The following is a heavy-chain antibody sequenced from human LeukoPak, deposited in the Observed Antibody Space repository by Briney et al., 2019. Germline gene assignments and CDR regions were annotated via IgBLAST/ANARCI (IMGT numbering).Heavy chain of an antibody. V-gene: IGHV3-49*03. Sequence: GGSLRLSCIASGFSFVDDAWSGFRPAPGRGLEFVSFIRKKGYGETTDYAASVRGRFTISRDDAKGTAYLQMNSLEIEDTALYYCSRGLHDYGDSNYYFDQWGRGTQVTVSS. D-gene: IGHD4-17*01. CDR2: IRKKGYGETT. CDR1: GFSFVDDA. J-gene: IGHJ4*02. CDR3: SRGLHDYGDSNYYFDQ.